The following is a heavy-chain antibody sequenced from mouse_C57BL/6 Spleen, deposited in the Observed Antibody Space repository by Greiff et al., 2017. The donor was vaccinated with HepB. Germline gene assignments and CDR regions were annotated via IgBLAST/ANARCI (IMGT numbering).Heavy chain of an antibody. Sequence: VQLQQSGPELVKPGASVKISCKASGYSFTGYYMNWVKQSPEKSLEWIGEINPSTGGTTYNQKFKAKATLTVDKSSSTAYMQLKSLTSEDSAVYYCARRGNWRYFDVWGTGTTVTVSS. CDR3: ARRGNWRYFDV. CDR2: INPSTGGT. CDR1: GYSFTGYY. J-gene: IGHJ1*03. D-gene: IGHD4-1*01. V-gene: IGHV1-42*01.